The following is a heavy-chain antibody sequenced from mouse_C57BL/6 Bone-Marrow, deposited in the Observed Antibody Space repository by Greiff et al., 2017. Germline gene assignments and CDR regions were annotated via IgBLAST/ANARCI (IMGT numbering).Heavy chain of an antibody. CDR1: GYTFTSYW. J-gene: IGHJ3*01. V-gene: IGHV1-59*01. CDR3: ARSWYEYIFAY. D-gene: IGHD2-4*01. CDR2: IDPSDSYT. Sequence: QVQLQQPGAELVRPGTSVKMSCKASGYTFTSYWMHWVKQRPGQGLEWIGVIDPSDSYTNYNQKFKGKATLTVDTSSSTAYMQLSSLTSEDSAVYYCARSWYEYIFAYWGRGTLVTVSA.